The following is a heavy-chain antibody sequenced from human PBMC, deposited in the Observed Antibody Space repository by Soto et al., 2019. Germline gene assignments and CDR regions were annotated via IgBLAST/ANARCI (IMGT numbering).Heavy chain of an antibody. V-gene: IGHV3-15*01. CDR2: IKSKTDGGTT. D-gene: IGHD3-22*01. CDR1: GFTFSNAW. Sequence: GGSLRLSCAASGFTFSNAWMSWVRQAPGKGLEWVGRIKSKTDGGTTDYAAPVKGRFTISRDDSKNTLYLQMNSLKTEAPAFYYGTKDEREPRHNPYDSSGYYYYWGQGTLVTVSS. CDR3: TKDEREPRHNPYDSSGYYYY. J-gene: IGHJ4*02.